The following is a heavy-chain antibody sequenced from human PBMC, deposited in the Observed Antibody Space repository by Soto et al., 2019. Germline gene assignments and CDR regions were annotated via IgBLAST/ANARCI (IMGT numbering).Heavy chain of an antibody. V-gene: IGHV3-48*03. CDR3: ARVGRIATTGQVFDY. CDR2: VSGGGDYT. D-gene: IGHD1-1*01. Sequence: EVQLVESGGGLVQSGGSLRLSCAASGFTFKNYDMNWVRQAPGKGLEWVSYVSGGGDYTHYGYSVKGRFSTSRDDDRNSVYLQMNSLRAEDTAVYYCARVGRIATTGQVFDYWGQGTLVTVSS. J-gene: IGHJ4*02. CDR1: GFTFKNYD.